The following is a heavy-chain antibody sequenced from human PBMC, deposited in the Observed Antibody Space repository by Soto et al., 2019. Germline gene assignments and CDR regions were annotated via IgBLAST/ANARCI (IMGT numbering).Heavy chain of an antibody. J-gene: IGHJ6*02. Sequence: GGSLRLSCAASGFTVSSNYMSWVRQAPGKGLEWVSVIYSGGSTYYADSVKGRFTISRDNSKNTLYLQMNSLRAEDTAMYYCARDGASDQPTSHYYYGMDVWGQGTTVTVSS. D-gene: IGHD2-2*01. CDR3: ARDGASDQPTSHYYYGMDV. CDR2: IYSGGST. CDR1: GFTVSSNY. V-gene: IGHV3-53*01.